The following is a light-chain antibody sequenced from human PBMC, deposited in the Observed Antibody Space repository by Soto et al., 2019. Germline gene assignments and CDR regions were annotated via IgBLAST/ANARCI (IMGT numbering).Light chain of an antibody. CDR2: DAS. Sequence: DIQMTQSPSTLSASVGDRVTITCRASQSISSWLAWYQQKPGKAPKLLIYDASSLESGVPSRFSGSVSRTEFTLTISSLQPDDFATYYCQQYNSYWTSGQGTKVEIK. CDR3: QQYNSYWT. J-gene: IGKJ1*01. V-gene: IGKV1-5*01. CDR1: QSISSW.